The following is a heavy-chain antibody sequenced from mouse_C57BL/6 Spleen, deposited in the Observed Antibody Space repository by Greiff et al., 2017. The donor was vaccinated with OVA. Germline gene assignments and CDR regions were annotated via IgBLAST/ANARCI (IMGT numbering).Heavy chain of an antibody. CDR2: INPNNGGT. D-gene: IGHD2-2*01. J-gene: IGHJ2*01. CDR3: ARYGYGLDY. Sequence: EVQLQQSGPELVKPGASVKISCKASGYTFTDYYMNWVKQSHGKSLEWIGDINPNNGGTSYNQKFKGKATLTVDKSSSTAYMELRSLTSEDSAVYYCARYGYGLDYWGQGTTLTVSS. V-gene: IGHV1-26*01. CDR1: GYTFTDYY.